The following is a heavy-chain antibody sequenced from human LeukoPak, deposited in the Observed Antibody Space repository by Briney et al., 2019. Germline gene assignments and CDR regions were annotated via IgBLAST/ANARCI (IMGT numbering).Heavy chain of an antibody. J-gene: IGHJ6*02. CDR2: IIPIFGTA. CDR1: GGTFSSYA. Sequence: SVKVSCKASGGTFSSYAISWVRQAPGQGLEWMGGIIPIFGTANYAQKFQGRVTITADESTSTAYMELSGLRSEDTAVYYCATSYPHLSGYYYPQLYYYYYGMDVWGQGTTVTVSS. V-gene: IGHV1-69*13. CDR3: ATSYPHLSGYYYPQLYYYYYGMDV. D-gene: IGHD3-22*01.